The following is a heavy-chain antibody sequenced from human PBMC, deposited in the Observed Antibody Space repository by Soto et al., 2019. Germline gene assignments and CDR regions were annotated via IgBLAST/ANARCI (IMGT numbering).Heavy chain of an antibody. V-gene: IGHV3-49*03. Sequence: GGSLRLSCTASGFTFGDYAMSWFRQAPGKGLEWVGFIRSKAYGGTTEYAASVKGRFTISRDDSKSIAYLQMNSLKTEDTAVYYCTRDPGRAVAGGFDPWGQGTLVTVSS. CDR2: IRSKAYGGTT. D-gene: IGHD6-19*01. J-gene: IGHJ5*02. CDR1: GFTFGDYA. CDR3: TRDPGRAVAGGFDP.